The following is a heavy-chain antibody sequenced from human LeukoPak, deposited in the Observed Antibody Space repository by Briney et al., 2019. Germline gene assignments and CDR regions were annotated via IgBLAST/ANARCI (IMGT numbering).Heavy chain of an antibody. CDR2: INPNSGGT. CDR1: GYTFTGYY. J-gene: IGHJ4*02. CDR3: AKPLSRGIAVAGTRGFDY. D-gene: IGHD6-19*01. Sequence: ASVKVSCKASGYTFTGYYMHWVRQAPGQGLEWMGWINPNSGGTNYAQKFQGRVTMTRGTSISTAYMELSRLRSDDTAVYYCAKPLSRGIAVAGTRGFDYWGQGTLVTVSS. V-gene: IGHV1-2*02.